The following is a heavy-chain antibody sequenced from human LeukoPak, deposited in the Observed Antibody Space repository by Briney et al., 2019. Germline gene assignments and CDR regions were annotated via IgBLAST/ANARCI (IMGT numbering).Heavy chain of an antibody. CDR3: ARNSLVRGVPPDY. V-gene: IGHV1-69*06. Sequence: SVKVSCKASGGTFSSYAISWVPQAPGQGLEWMGGIIPIFGTANYAQKFQGRVTITADKSTSTAYMELSSLRSEDTAVYYCARNSLVRGVPPDYWGPGTLVTVSS. D-gene: IGHD3-10*01. J-gene: IGHJ4*02. CDR2: IIPIFGTA. CDR1: GGTFSSYA.